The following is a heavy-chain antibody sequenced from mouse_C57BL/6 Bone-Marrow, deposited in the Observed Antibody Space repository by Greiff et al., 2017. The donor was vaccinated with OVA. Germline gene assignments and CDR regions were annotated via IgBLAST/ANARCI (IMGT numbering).Heavy chain of an antibody. D-gene: IGHD2-4*01. V-gene: IGHV2-5*01. Sequence: QVQLQQSGPGLVQPSQSLSITCTVSGFSLTSYGVHWVRQSPGKGLEWLGVIWRGGSTDYNAAFMSRLSITKDNSKNQFFFKMNRLQADDTAMYNCAKNCDYYNDDGYWGQGTTLTVSS. CDR3: AKNCDYYNDDGY. J-gene: IGHJ2*01. CDR1: GFSLTSYG. CDR2: IWRGGST.